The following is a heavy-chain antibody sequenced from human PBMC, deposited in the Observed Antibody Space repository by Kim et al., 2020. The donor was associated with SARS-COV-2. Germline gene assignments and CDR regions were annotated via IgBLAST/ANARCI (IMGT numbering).Heavy chain of an antibody. J-gene: IGHJ6*02. CDR2: IYYSGST. V-gene: IGHV4-31*03. Sequence: SETLSLTCTVSGGSISSGGYYWSWIRQHPGKGLEWIGYIYYSGSTYYNPSLKSRVTISVDTSKNQFSLKLSSVTAADTAVYYCARVEYGETNGMDVWGQGTTVTVSS. CDR1: GGSISSGGYY. CDR3: ARVEYGETNGMDV. D-gene: IGHD4-17*01.